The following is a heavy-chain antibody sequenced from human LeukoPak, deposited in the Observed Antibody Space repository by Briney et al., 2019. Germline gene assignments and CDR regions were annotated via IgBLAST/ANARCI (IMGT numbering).Heavy chain of an antibody. CDR2: ISSSGTTI. Sequence: GGSLRLSCAASGFTLINFEMTWVRQAPGKGLEWVSYISSSGTTIYNADSETGRFTISRDNAKNSMYLLMNSLRAEDTAVYYCARLSRKFSGSLDSWGQGTLVTVSS. CDR1: GFTLINFE. D-gene: IGHD6-13*01. V-gene: IGHV3-48*03. CDR3: ARLSRKFSGSLDS. J-gene: IGHJ4*02.